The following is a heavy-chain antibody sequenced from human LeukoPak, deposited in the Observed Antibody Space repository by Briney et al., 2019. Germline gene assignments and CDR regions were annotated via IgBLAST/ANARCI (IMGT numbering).Heavy chain of an antibody. CDR3: ARGPDSSGYYYFDF. Sequence: SETLSLTCTVSGGSISSYYWSWIRQPPGKGLEWIGYIYYSGSTNYNPSLKSRVTISVDTSKNQFSLKLNSVTAADTAVYYCARGPDSSGYYYFDFWGQGTLVTVSS. CDR1: GGSISSYY. D-gene: IGHD3-22*01. J-gene: IGHJ4*02. CDR2: IYYSGST. V-gene: IGHV4-59*08.